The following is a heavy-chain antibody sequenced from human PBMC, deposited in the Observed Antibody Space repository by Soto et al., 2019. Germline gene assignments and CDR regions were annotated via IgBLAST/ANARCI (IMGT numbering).Heavy chain of an antibody. D-gene: IGHD3-22*01. V-gene: IGHV3-30*03. CDR2: VSYDGSKK. Sequence: QVQLVESGGGVVQPGTSLRFTCAGSGFTFSRNGMHWVRQAPGKGLEWVALVSYDGSKKYYVDSVKGRFTISRDNSENTLYLQMNSLRAEDTAVYYCARWVGGSMSDNSGKYDSWGQGTLVTVSS. CDR3: ARWVGGSMSDNSGKYDS. J-gene: IGHJ5*01. CDR1: GFTFSRNG.